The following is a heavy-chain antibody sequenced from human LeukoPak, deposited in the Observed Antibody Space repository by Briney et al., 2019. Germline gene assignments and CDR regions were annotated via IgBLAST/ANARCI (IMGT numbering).Heavy chain of an antibody. J-gene: IGHJ4*02. Sequence: ASVKVSCKASGYTFTSYGINWVRQATGQGPEWMGWMNLNNGNTGYAQKFQGRVSMTRNTSISTAYMELSSLRSEDTAVYYCARAYTAMILDYWGQGALVTVSS. CDR3: ARAYTAMILDY. D-gene: IGHD5-18*01. CDR2: MNLNNGNT. V-gene: IGHV1-8*02. CDR1: GYTFTSYG.